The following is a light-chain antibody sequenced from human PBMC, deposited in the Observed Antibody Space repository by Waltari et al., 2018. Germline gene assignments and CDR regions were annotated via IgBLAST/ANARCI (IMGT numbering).Light chain of an antibody. V-gene: IGKV1-27*01. J-gene: IGKJ3*01. Sequence: DIQLTQSPSSLSASVGDRVTITCRVSQGISSYLNWYRQKPGKVPKLLIYSASNLQSGVPSRFSGSGSGRDFTLTISRLEPEDFAMYYCQHYDGSPYTFGPGTKLEIK. CDR1: QGISSY. CDR3: QHYDGSPYT. CDR2: SAS.